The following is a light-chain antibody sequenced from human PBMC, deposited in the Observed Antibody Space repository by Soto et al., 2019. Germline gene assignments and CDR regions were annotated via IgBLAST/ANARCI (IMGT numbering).Light chain of an antibody. V-gene: IGLV2-23*02. Sequence: QSALTQPASVSGSPGQSITISCTGTSSDVGGYNFVSWYQQHPGKAPKLMIYDVTNRPSGVSTRFSGSKSGNAASLTISGLQAEDEADYYCCSYAGGATYVFGTGTKLTVL. CDR1: SSDVGGYNF. CDR2: DVT. CDR3: CSYAGGATYV. J-gene: IGLJ1*01.